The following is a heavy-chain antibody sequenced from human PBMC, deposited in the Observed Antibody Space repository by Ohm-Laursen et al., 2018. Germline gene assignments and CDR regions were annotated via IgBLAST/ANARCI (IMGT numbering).Heavy chain of an antibody. V-gene: IGHV1-46*01. CDR2: INPSGGST. CDR1: GYTFTSYY. D-gene: IGHD6-19*01. J-gene: IGHJ3*01. Sequence: ASVKVSCKASGYTFTSYYMHWVRQAPGQGLEWMGIINPSGGSTSYAQKFQGRVTMTRDTSISTTYMELSRLTSDDTAVYYCARGGDDSTLSSFWGQGTMVTVSS. CDR3: ARGGDDSTLSSF.